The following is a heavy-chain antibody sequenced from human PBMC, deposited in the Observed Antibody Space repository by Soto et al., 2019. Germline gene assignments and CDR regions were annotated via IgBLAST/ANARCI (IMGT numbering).Heavy chain of an antibody. J-gene: IGHJ5*02. CDR2: IDASSTHI. V-gene: IGHV3-21*01. D-gene: IGHD3-16*01. CDR1: GSVFSTYS. CDR3: VRQQYDFLVDP. Sequence: PWGSQRLSCADGGSVFSTYSRNCVHQAPGKGLEWVSSIDASSTHIYYADSVKGRFTISRDNGKSSLYLQMDSLRAEDTALYYCVRQQYDFLVDPWGQGTLVTVSS.